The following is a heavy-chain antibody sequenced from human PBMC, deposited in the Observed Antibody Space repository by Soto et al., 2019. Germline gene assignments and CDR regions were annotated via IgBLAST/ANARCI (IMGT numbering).Heavy chain of an antibody. V-gene: IGHV4-39*01. D-gene: IGHD2-21*01. CDR2: INNSGET. CDR3: VRELWGQSDP. Sequence: QLQLQESGPGLVKPSETLSLTCTVSGGSISSSSYYWAWIRQPPGQGLEWIGSINNSGETYYKPSLKSRVTISVDTPKNQFSLRLTPVTAADTAVYYCVRELWGQSDPWGQGTLVTVSS. J-gene: IGHJ5*02. CDR1: GGSISSSSYY.